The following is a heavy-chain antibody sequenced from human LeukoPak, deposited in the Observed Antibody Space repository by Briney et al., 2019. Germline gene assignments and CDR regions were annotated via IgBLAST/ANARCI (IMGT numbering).Heavy chain of an antibody. CDR3: AILSWDGRGSFY. V-gene: IGHV3-23*01. J-gene: IGHJ4*02. CDR2: VRSDGVTT. CDR1: GFTFSNYW. Sequence: GGSLRLSCAASGFTFSNYWMSWVRQALGKGLEWVSAVRSDGVTTFYADSVRGRFTISRDNSRGTLSLQMNSLRADDTAVYFCAILSWDGRGSFYWGQGTLVTVSS. D-gene: IGHD2/OR15-2a*01.